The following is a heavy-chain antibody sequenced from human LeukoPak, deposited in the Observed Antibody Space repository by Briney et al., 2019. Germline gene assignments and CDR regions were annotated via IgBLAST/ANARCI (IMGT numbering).Heavy chain of an antibody. J-gene: IGHJ3*01. CDR1: GFTVSNNY. Sequence: GGSLRLSCAASGFTVSNNYMSWVPQAPGKGLELVSVVYGGGSTYYADSVKGRFTISRDNSKNTLYLQMNSLRTEDTAVYYCAKANPLIVGARAGGPIDFWGQGTMVTVSS. D-gene: IGHD1-26*01. CDR2: VYGGGST. CDR3: AKANPLIVGARAGGPIDF. V-gene: IGHV3-53*05.